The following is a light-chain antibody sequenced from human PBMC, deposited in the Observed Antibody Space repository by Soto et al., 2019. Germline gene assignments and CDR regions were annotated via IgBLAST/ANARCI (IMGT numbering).Light chain of an antibody. CDR3: HQYGSSPYT. Sequence: EIVLTQSPGTLSLSPGERATXSCRASQSVSSSYLAWYQQKPGQAPRLLIYGASSRATGIPDRFSGSGSGTDFTLTISRLEPEDFAVYYCHQYGSSPYTFGQGTKLEIK. CDR1: QSVSSSY. J-gene: IGKJ2*01. CDR2: GAS. V-gene: IGKV3-20*01.